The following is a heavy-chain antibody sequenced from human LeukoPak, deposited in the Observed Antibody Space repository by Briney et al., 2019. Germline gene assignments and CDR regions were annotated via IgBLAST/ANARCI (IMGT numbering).Heavy chain of an antibody. CDR2: IGAGEDT. Sequence: GGSLKLSCAASGFTFSTYDMHWVRQVTGKGLEWVSAIGAGEDTYYLGSVKGRFTISRENAKNVLYLQMSSLRVEDTAVYYCVREIRETVITRHYYYGIDVWGQGTTVTVSS. CDR1: GFTFSTYD. J-gene: IGHJ6*02. CDR3: VREIRETVITRHYYYGIDV. V-gene: IGHV3-13*04. D-gene: IGHD1-7*01.